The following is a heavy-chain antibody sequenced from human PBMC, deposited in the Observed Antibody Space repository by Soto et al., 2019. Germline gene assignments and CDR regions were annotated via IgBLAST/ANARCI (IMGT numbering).Heavy chain of an antibody. Sequence: KTSETLSLTCTVSCGSISSYYWSWIRQPPGKGLEWIGYIYYSGSTNYNPSLKSRVTISVDTSKNQFSLKLSSVTAADTAVYYCARSGSGSGWFDPWGQGTLVTVSS. CDR3: ARSGSGSGWFDP. CDR2: IYYSGST. V-gene: IGHV4-59*01. CDR1: CGSISSYY. D-gene: IGHD3-10*01. J-gene: IGHJ5*02.